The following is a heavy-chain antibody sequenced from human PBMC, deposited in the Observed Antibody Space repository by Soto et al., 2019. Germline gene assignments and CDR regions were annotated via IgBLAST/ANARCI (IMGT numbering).Heavy chain of an antibody. CDR1: GFTFSSYA. CDR2: ISYDGSNK. Sequence: PGGSLRLSCAASGFTFSSYAMHWVRQAPGKGLEWVAVISYDGSNKYYADSVKGRFTISRDNSKNTLYLQMNSLRAEDTAVYYCARALTNYYDSSGYYSGNWFDPWGQGTLGTVSS. J-gene: IGHJ5*02. D-gene: IGHD3-22*01. CDR3: ARALTNYYDSSGYYSGNWFDP. V-gene: IGHV3-30-3*01.